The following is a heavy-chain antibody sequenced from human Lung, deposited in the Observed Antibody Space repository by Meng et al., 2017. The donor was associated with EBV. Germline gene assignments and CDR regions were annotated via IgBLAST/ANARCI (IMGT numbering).Heavy chain of an antibody. J-gene: IGHJ4*02. CDR2: INYSGIT. V-gene: IGHV4-34*01. D-gene: IGHD2-2*01. CDR1: GRSCSSSY. CDR3: ARGGTSSAPFDY. Sequence: QVQLQQWGAGLLKPSETLSLTCVVSGRSCSSSYWSWIRQPPGKGLEWIGQINYSGITNYNPSLKSRVTISVDTSKNQFSLSLNSVTAADTAVYYCARGGTSSAPFDYWGQGTLVTVSS.